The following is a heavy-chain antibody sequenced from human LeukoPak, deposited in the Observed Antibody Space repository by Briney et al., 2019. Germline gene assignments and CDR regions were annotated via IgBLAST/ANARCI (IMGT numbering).Heavy chain of an antibody. V-gene: IGHV1-24*01. CDR2: FDPEDGET. D-gene: IGHD5-18*01. CDR3: ARSNVDTAMDLYDY. J-gene: IGHJ4*02. CDR1: GYTLTELS. Sequence: ASVKVSCKVSGYTLTELSMHWVRQAPGKGLEWMGGFDPEDGETIYAQKFQGRVTMTEDTFTDTAYMELRSLRSDDTAVYYCARSNVDTAMDLYDYWGQGTLVTVSS.